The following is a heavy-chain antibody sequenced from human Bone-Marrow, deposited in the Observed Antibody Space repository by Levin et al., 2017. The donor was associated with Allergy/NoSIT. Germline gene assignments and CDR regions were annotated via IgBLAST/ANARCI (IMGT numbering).Heavy chain of an antibody. CDR3: ARDRADSYGLNYLGMDV. CDR2: ISVDGSVS. V-gene: IGHV3-30*04. Sequence: GESLKISCIASGMTFSSYAMHWVRLAPGKGLEWVALISVDGSVSYYADSVRGRVTISRDDSKNTLYLQMSRLRPEDTALYYCARDRADSYGLNYLGMDVWGQGTTVTVS. D-gene: IGHD5-18*01. J-gene: IGHJ6*02. CDR1: GMTFSSYA.